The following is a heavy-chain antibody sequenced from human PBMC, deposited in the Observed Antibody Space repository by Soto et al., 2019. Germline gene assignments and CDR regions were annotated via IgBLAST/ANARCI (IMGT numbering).Heavy chain of an antibody. D-gene: IGHD2-15*01. V-gene: IGHV4-34*01. CDR1: GGSFSGFY. Sequence: SETLSLTCAVYGGSFSGFYWSWIRQPPGKGLEWIGEINHSGSTSYSPSLKSRVTMSVDTSKNQFSLKSSSVTAADTAVYYCAGRYCSGGSCYLGAFDIWGQGTMVTVSS. J-gene: IGHJ3*02. CDR2: INHSGST. CDR3: AGRYCSGGSCYLGAFDI.